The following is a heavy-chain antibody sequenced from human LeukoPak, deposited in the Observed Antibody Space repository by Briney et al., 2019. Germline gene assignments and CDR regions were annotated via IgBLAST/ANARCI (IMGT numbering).Heavy chain of an antibody. CDR1: GYTFTSYA. Sequence: ASVKVSCRASGYTFTSYAMHWVRQAPGQRLEWMGWINAGNGNTKYSQKFQGRVTITRDTSASTAYMELSSLRSEDTAVYYCARVDSYGSLFRWFDPWGQGTLVTVSS. CDR2: INAGNGNT. V-gene: IGHV1-3*01. CDR3: ARVDSYGSLFRWFDP. D-gene: IGHD5-18*01. J-gene: IGHJ5*02.